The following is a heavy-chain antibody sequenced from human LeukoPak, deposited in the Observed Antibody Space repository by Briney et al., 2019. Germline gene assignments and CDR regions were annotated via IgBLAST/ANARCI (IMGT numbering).Heavy chain of an antibody. J-gene: IGHJ4*02. CDR3: AKGSVYDFWSGYSRHLNY. D-gene: IGHD3-3*01. Sequence: PGGSLRLSCAASGFTVSSNYMSWVRQAPGKGLEWVSVIYSGGSTYYADSVKGRFTISRDNSKNTLYLQMNSLRAEDTAVYYCAKGSVYDFWSGYSRHLNYWGQGTLVTVSS. V-gene: IGHV3-66*01. CDR2: IYSGGST. CDR1: GFTVSSNY.